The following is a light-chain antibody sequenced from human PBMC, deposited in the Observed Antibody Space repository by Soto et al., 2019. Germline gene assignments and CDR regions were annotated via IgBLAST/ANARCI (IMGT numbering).Light chain of an antibody. J-gene: IGKJ5*01. CDR3: LQHNSYPLT. V-gene: IGKV1-5*01. CDR1: QSISSW. CDR2: TAS. Sequence: DIQMTQSPSTLSASVGDRVTITCRASQSISSWLAWYQQKPGTVPKRLIYTASALQSGVPSRFSGSGSGTEFTLTISSLQPEDFATYYCLQHNSYPLTFGQGTRLEIK.